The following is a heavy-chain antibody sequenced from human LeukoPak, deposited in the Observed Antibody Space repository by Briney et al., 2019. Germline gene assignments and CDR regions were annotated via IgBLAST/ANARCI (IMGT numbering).Heavy chain of an antibody. CDR2: MNPNSGNT. CDR3: ARDRVRITMVRGAKNWFDP. J-gene: IGHJ5*02. CDR1: GYTFTSYD. Sequence: ASVKVSCKASGYTFTSYDINWVRQATGQGLEWMGWMNPNSGNTGYAQKFQGRVTMTRNTSISTAYMELSSLRSDDTAVYYCARDRVRITMVRGAKNWFDPWGQGTLVTVSS. V-gene: IGHV1-8*01. D-gene: IGHD3-10*01.